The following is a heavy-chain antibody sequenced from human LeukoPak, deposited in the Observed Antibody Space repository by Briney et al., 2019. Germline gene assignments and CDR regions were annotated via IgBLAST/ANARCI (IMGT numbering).Heavy chain of an antibody. CDR3: ASARGYSGYDLLFDY. Sequence: SETLSLTCTVSGGSISSYYWSWIRQPPGKGLEWIGYIYYSGSTNYNPSLKSRVTISVDTSKNQFSLKLSSVTAADTAVYYCASARGYSGYDLLFDYWGQGTLVTVSS. V-gene: IGHV4-59*01. J-gene: IGHJ4*02. CDR1: GGSISSYY. D-gene: IGHD5-12*01. CDR2: IYYSGST.